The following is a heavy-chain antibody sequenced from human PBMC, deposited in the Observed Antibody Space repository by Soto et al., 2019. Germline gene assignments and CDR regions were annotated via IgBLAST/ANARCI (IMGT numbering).Heavy chain of an antibody. V-gene: IGHV3-74*01. CDR3: ARSGGGLDY. CDR2: INNDGTNT. J-gene: IGHJ4*02. Sequence: EVQVVQSGGGLVQPGGSLRLSCVASGYTFSSMWMHWVRQAPGKGLQWVSYINNDGTNTHYADSVRGRFTISRDNAKNTVYLQMSSLRVDDTAVYYCARSGGGLDYWGQGTLVTVSS. D-gene: IGHD3-16*01. CDR1: GYTFSSMW.